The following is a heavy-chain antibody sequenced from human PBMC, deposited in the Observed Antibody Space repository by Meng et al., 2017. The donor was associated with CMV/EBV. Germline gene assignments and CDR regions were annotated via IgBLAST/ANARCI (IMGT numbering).Heavy chain of an antibody. Sequence: GGSLRLSCAASGFTFSSYSMNWVRQAPGKGLEWVSSISSSSSYIYYADSVKGRFTISRDNAKNSLYLQMNSLRAEDTAVYYCARTVGSSTTHHGGYYYYYYGMDVWGQGSTVTVSS. D-gene: IGHD2-2*01. CDR2: ISSSSSYI. J-gene: IGHJ6*02. CDR3: ARTVGSSTTHHGGYYYYYYGMDV. CDR1: GFTFSSYS. V-gene: IGHV3-21*01.